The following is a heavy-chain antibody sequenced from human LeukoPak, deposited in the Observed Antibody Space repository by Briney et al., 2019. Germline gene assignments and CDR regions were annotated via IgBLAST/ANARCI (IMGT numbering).Heavy chain of an antibody. CDR2: INHSGST. V-gene: IGHV4-34*01. D-gene: IGHD3-22*01. CDR3: ASSLYYYDSSGYQTFDY. J-gene: IGHJ4*02. CDR1: GGSFSGYY. Sequence: SETLSLTCAVYGGSFSGYYWSWIRQPPGKGPEWIGEINHSGSTNYNPSLKSRVTISVDTSKNQFSPKLSSVTAADTAVYYCASSLYYYDSSGYQTFDYWGQGTLVTVSS.